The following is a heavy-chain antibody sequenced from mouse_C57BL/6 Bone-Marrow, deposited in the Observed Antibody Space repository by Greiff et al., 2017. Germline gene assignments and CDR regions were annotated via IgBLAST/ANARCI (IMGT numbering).Heavy chain of an antibody. J-gene: IGHJ4*01. Sequence: EVKVVASGGGLVKPGGSLKLSCAASGFTFSSYAMSWVRQTPEKRLEWVATISDGGSYTYYPDNVKGRFTISRDNAKNNLYLQMSHLKSEDTAMYYCARLDYYAMDYWGQGTSVTVSS. CDR1: GFTFSSYA. CDR3: ARLDYYAMDY. V-gene: IGHV5-4*03. CDR2: ISDGGSYT.